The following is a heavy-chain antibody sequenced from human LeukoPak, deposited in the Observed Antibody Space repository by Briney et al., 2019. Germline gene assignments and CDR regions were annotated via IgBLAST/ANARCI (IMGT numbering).Heavy chain of an antibody. V-gene: IGHV4-30-4*07. CDR1: GGSISSGAYS. CDR2: IYHSGST. D-gene: IGHD3-3*01. J-gene: IGHJ4*02. Sequence: SSQTLSLTCAVSGGSISSGAYSWSWIRQPPGKGLEWIGYIYHSGSTYYNPSLKSRVTISVDTSKNQFSLKLSSVTAADTAVYYCARIPYYDFWSGSPLAYYYFDYWGQGTLVTVSS. CDR3: ARIPYYDFWSGSPLAYYYFDY.